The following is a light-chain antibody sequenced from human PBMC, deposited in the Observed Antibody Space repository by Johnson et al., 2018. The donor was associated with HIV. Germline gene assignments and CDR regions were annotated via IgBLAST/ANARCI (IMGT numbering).Light chain of an antibody. CDR2: ENN. V-gene: IGLV1-51*02. J-gene: IGLJ1*01. CDR3: GTWDSRLRAYV. CDR1: SSNIGDNF. Sequence: QSVLTQPPSVSAAPGQKVTISCSGSSSNIGDNFVSWYQQLPGRAPKLLIYENNKRPSGIPDRFSGSKSGTSASLGITGLQTGDEADYYCGTWDSRLRAYVFGTGTKVTVL.